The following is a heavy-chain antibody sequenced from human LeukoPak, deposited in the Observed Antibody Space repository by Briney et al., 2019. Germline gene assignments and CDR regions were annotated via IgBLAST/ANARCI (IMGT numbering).Heavy chain of an antibody. CDR1: GYSISSGYY. CDR2: LYHSGSN. D-gene: IGHD5-24*01. CDR3: ARALGDNWLDP. V-gene: IGHV4-38-2*02. J-gene: IGHJ5*02. Sequence: WGTLSLTCTVSGYSISSGYYWGWIRPPPGKGVDWIGSLYHSGSNFYTPSLKSRLTISVDTSKNQFPLKLNSLTAADTAVYYCARALGDNWLDPWGPGTLVTVSS.